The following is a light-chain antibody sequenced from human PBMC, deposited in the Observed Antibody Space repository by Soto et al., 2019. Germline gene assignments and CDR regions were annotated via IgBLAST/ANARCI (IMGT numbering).Light chain of an antibody. CDR1: QSVSSN. Sequence: EIVLTQSPGTLSVSPGERATLSCRASQSVSSNLAWYQQKPGQAPRLLIYGASNRATGIPARFSGSGSGTDFTLTISRLEPEDFAVYYCQQHSSWPPITFGQGTRLEI. J-gene: IGKJ5*01. CDR2: GAS. V-gene: IGKV3-11*01. CDR3: QQHSSWPPIT.